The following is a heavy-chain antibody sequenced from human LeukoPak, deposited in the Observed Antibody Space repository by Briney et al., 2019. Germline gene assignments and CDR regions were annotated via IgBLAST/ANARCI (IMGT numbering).Heavy chain of an antibody. CDR1: GGSFSGYY. J-gene: IGHJ4*02. CDR3: AIGHIAAAGTS. Sequence: SETLSLTCAVYGGSFSGYYWSWIRQPPGKGLEWIGGINHSGSTNYNPSLKSRVTISVDTSKNQFSLKLSSVTAADTAVYYCAIGHIAAAGTSWGQGTLVTVSS. D-gene: IGHD6-13*01. CDR2: INHSGST. V-gene: IGHV4-34*01.